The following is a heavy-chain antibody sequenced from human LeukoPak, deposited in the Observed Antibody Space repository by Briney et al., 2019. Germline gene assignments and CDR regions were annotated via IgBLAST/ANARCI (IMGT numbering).Heavy chain of an antibody. CDR1: GFTFDDYG. CDR3: ARGQLDFDY. Sequence: PGGSLRLSCAASGFTFDDYGMSWVRQAPGKGLEWVSGINGNGGSTNYVDSVKGRFTISRDNAKNSLYLQMNSLRVEDTALYYCARGQLDFDYWGQGTVVTVSS. CDR2: INGNGGST. J-gene: IGHJ4*02. V-gene: IGHV3-20*04. D-gene: IGHD1-1*01.